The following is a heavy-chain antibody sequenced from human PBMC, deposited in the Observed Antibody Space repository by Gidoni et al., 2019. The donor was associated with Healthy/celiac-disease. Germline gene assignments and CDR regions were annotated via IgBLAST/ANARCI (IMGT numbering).Heavy chain of an antibody. V-gene: IGHV3-21*01. D-gene: IGHD4-17*01. J-gene: IGHJ5*02. CDR1: GFTFSSYS. Sequence: EVQLVESGGGLVKPGGSLRLSCAASGFTFSSYSMNWVRQAPGKGLEWVSSISSSSSYIYYADSVKGRFTISRDNAKNSLYLQMNSLRAEDTAVYYCARDMRDYGDDVWFDPWGQGTLVTVSS. CDR3: ARDMRDYGDDVWFDP. CDR2: ISSSSSYI.